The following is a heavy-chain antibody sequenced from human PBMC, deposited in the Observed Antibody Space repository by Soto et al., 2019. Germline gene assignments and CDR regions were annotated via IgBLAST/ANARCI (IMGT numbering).Heavy chain of an antibody. D-gene: IGHD6-13*01. V-gene: IGHV3-7*05. Sequence: EVQLEESGGDLVQPGGSLRLSCAASGFTLSAYWMTWVRQAPGKGLEWVTNINRDGSKKSYLDSVRGRITISRDNVGNSLYRQMDSLRADDTALYYCARDVSPGSSSLYLDAFDIWGQGTMVTVSS. CDR1: GFTLSAYW. J-gene: IGHJ3*02. CDR3: ARDVSPGSSSLYLDAFDI. CDR2: INRDGSKK.